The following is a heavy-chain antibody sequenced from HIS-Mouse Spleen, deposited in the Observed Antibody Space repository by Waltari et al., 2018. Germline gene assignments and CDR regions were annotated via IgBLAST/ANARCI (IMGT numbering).Heavy chain of an antibody. V-gene: IGHV1-46*03. Sequence: QVQLVQSGAEVKKPGASVKVSCKASGYTFTSYYMHWVRQAPGQGLEWMGIINPSGGSTSSAQKFQGRVTMTRNTSTSTVYMELSSLRSEDTAVYYCARDSGMITFGGVIPPGYFDYWGQGTLVTVSS. J-gene: IGHJ4*02. CDR3: ARDSGMITFGGVIPPGYFDY. CDR2: INPSGGST. D-gene: IGHD3-16*02. CDR1: GYTFTSYY.